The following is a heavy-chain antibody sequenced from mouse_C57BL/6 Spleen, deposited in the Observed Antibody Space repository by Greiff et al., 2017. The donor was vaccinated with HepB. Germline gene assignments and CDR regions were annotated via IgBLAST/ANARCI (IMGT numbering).Heavy chain of an antibody. CDR2: IYPGDGDT. V-gene: IGHV1-82*01. Sequence: QVQLQQSGPELVKPGASVKISCKASGYAFSSSWMNWVKQRPGKGLEWIGRIYPGDGDTNYNGKFKGKATLTADKSSSTAYMQLSSLTSEDSAVYFVARTTTVVSHEGLAYWGQGTLVTVSA. J-gene: IGHJ3*01. D-gene: IGHD1-1*01. CDR3: ARTTTVVSHEGLAY. CDR1: GYAFSSSW.